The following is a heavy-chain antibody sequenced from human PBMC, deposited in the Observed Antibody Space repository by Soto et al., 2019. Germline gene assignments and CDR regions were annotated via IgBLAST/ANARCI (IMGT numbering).Heavy chain of an antibody. J-gene: IGHJ6*03. CDR1: GGSFSGYY. V-gene: IGHV4-34*01. Sequence: SETLSLTCAVYGGSFSGYYWSWIRQPPGKGLEWIGEINHSGSTNYNPSLKSRVTILVDTSKNQFSLKLSSVTAADTAVYYCARASLRVCSSTSCRPYYYYMDVWGKGTTVTVSS. CDR2: INHSGST. D-gene: IGHD2-2*01. CDR3: ARASLRVCSSTSCRPYYYYMDV.